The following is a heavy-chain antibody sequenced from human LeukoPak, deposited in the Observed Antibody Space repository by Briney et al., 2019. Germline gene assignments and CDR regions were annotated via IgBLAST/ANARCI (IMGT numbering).Heavy chain of an antibody. CDR3: AKFSRYYDILTGYSAYFDY. CDR1: GFTFSSYG. CDR2: IRYDGSNK. V-gene: IGHV3-30*02. D-gene: IGHD3-9*01. J-gene: IGHJ4*02. Sequence: GGSLRLSCAASGFTFSSYGMHWVRQAPGKGLEWVAFIRYDGSNKYYADSVKVRFTISRDNSKNTLYLQMNSLRAEDTAVYYCAKFSRYYDILTGYSAYFDYWGQGTLVTVSS.